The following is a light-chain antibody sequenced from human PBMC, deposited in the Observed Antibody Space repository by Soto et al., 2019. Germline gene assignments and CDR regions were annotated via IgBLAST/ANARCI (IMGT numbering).Light chain of an antibody. CDR3: QQYGRSPRT. J-gene: IGKJ2*02. Sequence: EIVLTQSPGTLSLSPGERATLSCRASQSVSSSYLAWYQHKPGQAPRLLIYCASSRASGIPDRFSGSGSGTDFTLTISILEPENCAVYYCQQYGRSPRTFGEGTKLEI. CDR1: QSVSSSY. CDR2: CAS. V-gene: IGKV3-20*01.